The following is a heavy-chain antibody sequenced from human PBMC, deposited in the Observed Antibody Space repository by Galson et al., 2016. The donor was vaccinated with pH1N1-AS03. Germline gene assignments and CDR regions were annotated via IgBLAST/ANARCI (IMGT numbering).Heavy chain of an antibody. V-gene: IGHV4-59*08. CDR2: MYYSGST. Sequence: SETLSLTCTVSGDAIGSYYWSWIRQPPGKGLEWIESMYYSGSTYYNPSLKSRFTISVDTSKNQFSLKLSSVTAADTAVYYCERLWIQPSQRGAFDIWGQGTMVTVSS. CDR1: GDAIGSYY. D-gene: IGHD5-18*01. CDR3: ERLWIQPSQRGAFDI. J-gene: IGHJ3*02.